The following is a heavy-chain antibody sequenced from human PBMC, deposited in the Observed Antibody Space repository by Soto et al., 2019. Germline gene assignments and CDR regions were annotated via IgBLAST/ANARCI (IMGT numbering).Heavy chain of an antibody. V-gene: IGHV4-59*11. CDR1: GGSIINHY. CDR2: IYYTGST. J-gene: IGHJ5*02. CDR3: ARGVATIGP. D-gene: IGHD5-12*01. Sequence: SETLSLTCTVSGGSIINHYWSWIRQPPGKGLEWIGYIYYTGSTNYNPSLKSRVTMSVDTSKNQFSLKLTSVTAADTAVYYCARGVATIGPWGQGTLVTVSS.